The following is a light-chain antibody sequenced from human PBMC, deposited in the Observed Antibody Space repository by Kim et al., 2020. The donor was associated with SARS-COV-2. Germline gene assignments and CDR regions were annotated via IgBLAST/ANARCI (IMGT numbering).Light chain of an antibody. CDR1: SSDFGGYNY. V-gene: IGLV2-8*01. CDR3: SSYAGSNNI. Sequence: PGQSVTITCTGTSSDFGGYNYVSWYQQHPGKAPKLMIYEVSKRPSGVPDRFSGSKSGNTASLTVSGLQAEDEADYYCSSYAGSNNIFGGGTQLTVL. CDR2: EVS. J-gene: IGLJ2*01.